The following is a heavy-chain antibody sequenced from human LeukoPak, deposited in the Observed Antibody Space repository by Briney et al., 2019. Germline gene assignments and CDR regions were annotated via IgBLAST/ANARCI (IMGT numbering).Heavy chain of an antibody. CDR3: ARRPKARQWLVRASYYYYYMDV. Sequence: SGTLSLTCAVSGGSISSSNWWSWVRQPPGKGLEWIGEINHSGSTNYNPSLKSRVTISVDTSKNQFSLKLSSVTAADTAVYYCARRPKARQWLVRASYYYYYMDVWGKGTTVTISS. CDR2: INHSGST. J-gene: IGHJ6*03. CDR1: GGSISSSNW. D-gene: IGHD6-19*01. V-gene: IGHV4-4*02.